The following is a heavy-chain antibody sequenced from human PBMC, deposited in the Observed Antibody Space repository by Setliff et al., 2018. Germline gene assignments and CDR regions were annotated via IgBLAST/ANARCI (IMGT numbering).Heavy chain of an antibody. V-gene: IGHV4-39*07. D-gene: IGHD5-12*01. Sequence: SETLSLTCTVSGGSISSGVYYWAWIRQPPGKGLEWIGRIYYRGDTYYSPSLRSRLTISVDTSKNQFSLKLRSVTAADTAVYYCARGGTFRYFDFWGQGAPVTVSS. CDR3: ARGGTFRYFDF. J-gene: IGHJ4*02. CDR1: GGSISSGVYY. CDR2: IYYRGDT.